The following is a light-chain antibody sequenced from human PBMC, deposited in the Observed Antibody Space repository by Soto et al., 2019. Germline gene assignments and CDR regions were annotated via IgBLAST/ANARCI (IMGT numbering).Light chain of an antibody. CDR1: SSDVGSYNL. J-gene: IGLJ1*01. CDR3: CSYAGSSTFPYV. Sequence: LTQPASVSGSPRQSITISCTGTSSDVGSYNLVSWYQQHPGKAPKLMIYEGSKRPSGVSNRFSGSKSGNTASLTISGLQAEDEADYYCCSYAGSSTFPYVFGTGTKVTVL. CDR2: EGS. V-gene: IGLV2-23*01.